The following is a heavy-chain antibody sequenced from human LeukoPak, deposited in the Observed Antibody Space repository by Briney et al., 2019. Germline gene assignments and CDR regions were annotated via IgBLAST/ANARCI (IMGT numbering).Heavy chain of an antibody. CDR1: GGSISNSRFY. D-gene: IGHD5-12*01. CDR2: IYYTGRT. V-gene: IGHV4-31*03. CDR3: ATPQSGDHSTIDY. Sequence: SQTLSLTCTVSGGSISNSRFYWGWIRQSPGKGLEWIGHIYYTGRTQDNPSLKSRVSISIDTSKSQFSLRLTSVTAADTAIYFCATPQSGDHSTIDYWGQGTLVIVSS. J-gene: IGHJ4*02.